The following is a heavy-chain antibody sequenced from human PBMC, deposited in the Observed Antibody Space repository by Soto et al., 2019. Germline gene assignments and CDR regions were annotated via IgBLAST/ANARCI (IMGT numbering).Heavy chain of an antibody. CDR1: GASISSYY. D-gene: IGHD1-1*01. CDR3: ARDTTPSL. J-gene: IGHJ4*02. V-gene: IGHV4-59*01. CDR2: IYYSGST. Sequence: ETLSLTCTVSGASISSYYWSWIRQPPGKGLEWIGYIYYSGSTNYNPSLKSRVTISVDTSKNQFSLKLSSVTAADTAMYYCARDTTPSLWGQGTLVTV.